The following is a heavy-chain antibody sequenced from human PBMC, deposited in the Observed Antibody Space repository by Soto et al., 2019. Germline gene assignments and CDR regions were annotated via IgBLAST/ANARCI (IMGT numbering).Heavy chain of an antibody. J-gene: IGHJ6*02. Sequence: EVQLVESGGGLVQPGGSLRLSCAASGFTFSSYWMHWVRQAPGKGLVWVSRINSDGSSTSYADSVKGRFTISRDNANNTLYLQMNSLRAEETAVYYCARRGGDWKYYYYGMDVWGQGTTVTVSS. CDR3: ARRGGDWKYYYYGMDV. CDR2: INSDGSST. D-gene: IGHD1-1*01. CDR1: GFTFSSYW. V-gene: IGHV3-74*01.